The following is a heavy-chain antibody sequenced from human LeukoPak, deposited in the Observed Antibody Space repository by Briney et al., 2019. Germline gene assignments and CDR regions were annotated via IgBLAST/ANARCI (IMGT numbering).Heavy chain of an antibody. CDR2: MYNRGST. CDR1: GDSISNYY. D-gene: IGHD6-19*01. CDR3: ARAEKAVTGTLDS. Sequence: SETLSLICTVSGDSISNYYWSWIRQSPGKKLEGIGYMYNRGSTIYNPSLKSRVTISTDTSKNQFSLRLTSVTAADTAVYYCARAEKAVTGTLDSWGQGTLITVSS. V-gene: IGHV4-59*01. J-gene: IGHJ4*02.